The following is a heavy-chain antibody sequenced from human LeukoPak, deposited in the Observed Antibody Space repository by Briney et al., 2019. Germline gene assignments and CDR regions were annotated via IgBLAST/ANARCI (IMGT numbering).Heavy chain of an antibody. V-gene: IGHV4-34*01. CDR1: GGSFSGYY. Sequence: SETLSLTCAVYGGSFSGYYWSWIRQPPGKGLEWIGEINHSGSTSYNPFLKSRVTISVDTSKNQFSLKLSSVTAADTAVYYCARGRGDLTAYYYFDYWGQGTLVTVSS. J-gene: IGHJ4*02. CDR3: ARGRGDLTAYYYFDY. D-gene: IGHD3-9*01. CDR2: INHSGST.